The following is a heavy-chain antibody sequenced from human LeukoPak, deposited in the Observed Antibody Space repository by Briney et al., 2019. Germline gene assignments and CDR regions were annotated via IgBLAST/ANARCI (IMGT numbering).Heavy chain of an antibody. J-gene: IGHJ6*03. CDR1: GDSISSGNYY. V-gene: IGHV4-61*02. Sequence: SETLSLTCTVSGDSISSGNYYWSWIRQPAGKGLEWIGRIHTSGSTNYNPSLKSRAIISVDTSKSQFSLKLSSVTAADTAVYYCARVGSGSVSAWDYYYMDVWGKGTTVTVSS. D-gene: IGHD3-10*01. CDR3: ARVGSGSVSAWDYYYMDV. CDR2: IHTSGST.